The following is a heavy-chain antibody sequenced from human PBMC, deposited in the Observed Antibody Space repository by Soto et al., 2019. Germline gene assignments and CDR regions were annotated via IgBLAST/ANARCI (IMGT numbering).Heavy chain of an antibody. CDR1: GFNFSDFG. D-gene: IGHD1-26*01. V-gene: IGHV3-30*18. CDR3: AKDFARGPMGMSLDS. Sequence: QVQLVESGGGVVHPGRSLRLSCTASGFNFSDFGMHWVRQAPGKGLEWLALISSDGSNKFYADSVRGRFTVSRDRSDNTLHLHMCAVRNDDNAMYYCAKDFARGPMGMSLDSWGQGNLVIVSS. J-gene: IGHJ4*02. CDR2: ISSDGSNK.